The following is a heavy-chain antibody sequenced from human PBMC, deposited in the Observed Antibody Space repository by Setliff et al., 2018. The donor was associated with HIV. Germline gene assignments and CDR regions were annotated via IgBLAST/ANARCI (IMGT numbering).Heavy chain of an antibody. J-gene: IGHJ3*02. V-gene: IGHV1-18*01. CDR1: GYTFTSYG. CDR3: AREGLIWFGELSLDDAFDI. CDR2: ISAYDGNT. D-gene: IGHD3-10*01. Sequence: ASVKVSCKASGYTFTSYGISWVRQAPGQGLEWMGWISAYDGNTNYAQKLQGRVTMTTDTSTSTAYMELRSLRSDDTAVYYCAREGLIWFGELSLDDAFDIWGQGTMVTVSS.